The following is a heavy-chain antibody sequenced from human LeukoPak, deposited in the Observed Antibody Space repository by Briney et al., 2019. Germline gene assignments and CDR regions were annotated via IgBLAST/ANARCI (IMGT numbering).Heavy chain of an antibody. Sequence: GGSLRLSCAASGFTFSSYAMSWVRQAPGKGLEWVSVIYSGGSTYYADSVKGRFTISRNNSKNTLYLQMNSLRAEDTAVYYCARDLSQLDPWGQGTLVTVSS. D-gene: IGHD5-18*01. CDR3: ARDLSQLDP. J-gene: IGHJ5*02. CDR2: IYSGGST. V-gene: IGHV3-66*01. CDR1: GFTFSSYA.